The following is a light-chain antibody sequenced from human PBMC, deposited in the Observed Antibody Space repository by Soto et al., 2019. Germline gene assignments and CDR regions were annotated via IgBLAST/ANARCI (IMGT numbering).Light chain of an antibody. CDR3: QQYNNWRYT. V-gene: IGKV3-15*01. CDR1: QSVSSN. Sequence: EIVMTQSPATLSVSPGERATLSCRASQSVSSNLAWYQQKPGQAPRLLIYGASTRATGIPARFSGSGSGTELTLTISSMQSEDFAVYYCQQYNNWRYTFGGGTKVEIK. J-gene: IGKJ4*01. CDR2: GAS.